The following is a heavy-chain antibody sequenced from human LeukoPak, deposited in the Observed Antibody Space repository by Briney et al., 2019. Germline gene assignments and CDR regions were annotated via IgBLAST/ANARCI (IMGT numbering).Heavy chain of an antibody. V-gene: IGHV3-74*01. Sequence: TGGSLRLSCAASGFTFSSYWMHWVRQAPGEGLVWVSRFNTDGSGTTYADSVKGRFTISRDNAKNTLYPQVNSLTAEDTAVYYRAREVAVPGQYYFDSWGQGTLITVSS. CDR1: GFTFSSYW. D-gene: IGHD6-19*01. CDR2: FNTDGSGT. J-gene: IGHJ4*02. CDR3: AREVAVPGQYYFDS.